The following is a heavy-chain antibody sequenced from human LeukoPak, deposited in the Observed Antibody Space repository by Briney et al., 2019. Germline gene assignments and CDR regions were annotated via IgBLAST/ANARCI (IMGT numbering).Heavy chain of an antibody. J-gene: IGHJ5*02. CDR1: GYIFSVYF. Sequence: ASVKVSCKASGYIFSVYFIHWVRQAPGQGLEWLGWINPISGDKHSAQNFQGRVTLARDTSVSTAYMELSSLRSEDTAVYYCAREDIVVVVAATPSPFDPWGQGTLVTVSS. D-gene: IGHD2-15*01. V-gene: IGHV1-2*02. CDR2: INPISGDK. CDR3: AREDIVVVVAATPSPFDP.